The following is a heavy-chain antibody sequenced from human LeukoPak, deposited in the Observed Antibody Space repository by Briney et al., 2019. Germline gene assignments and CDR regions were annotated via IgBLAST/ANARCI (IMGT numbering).Heavy chain of an antibody. D-gene: IGHD6-19*01. CDR3: ARTSSSGLVGGYYFDY. J-gene: IGHJ4*02. CDR2: IYYSGGT. CDR1: GGSISSSSYY. V-gene: IGHV4-39*07. Sequence: SETLSLLCTVSGGSISSSSYYWGWIRQPPGRGLEWIGSIYYSGGTYYNPSLKSRVTISVDTSKNQCSLKLRSVTAADTAVYYCARTSSSGLVGGYYFDYWGQGTLVTVSS.